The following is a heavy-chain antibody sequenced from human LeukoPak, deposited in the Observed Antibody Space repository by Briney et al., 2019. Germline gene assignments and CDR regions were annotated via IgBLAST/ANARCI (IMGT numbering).Heavy chain of an antibody. CDR3: AKDPIAYYYDSGGYYDPFDI. CDR1: GITFSSYA. V-gene: IGHV3-23*01. J-gene: IGHJ3*02. CDR2: ISGTGGST. Sequence: RGSLRLSCAASGITFSSYAMSWVRQAPGRGLEWVSVISGTGGSTYYADSVKGRFTVSRDNSKSTLYLQMNSLRAEDTAVYYCAKDPIAYYYDSGGYYDPFDIWGQGTLVTVSS. D-gene: IGHD3-22*01.